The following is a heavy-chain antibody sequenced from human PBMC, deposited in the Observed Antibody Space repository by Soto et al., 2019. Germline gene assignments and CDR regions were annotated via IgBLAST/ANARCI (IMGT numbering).Heavy chain of an antibody. Sequence: GESLKISCNGSGYSFTSYWISWVRQMPGKGLEWMGRIDPSDSYTNYSPSFQGHVTISADKSISTAYLQWSSLKASDTAMYYCASPGYDSGSYDLDYWGQGTLVTVSS. CDR3: ASPGYDSGSYDLDY. J-gene: IGHJ4*02. D-gene: IGHD1-26*01. CDR2: IDPSDSYT. CDR1: GYSFTSYW. V-gene: IGHV5-10-1*01.